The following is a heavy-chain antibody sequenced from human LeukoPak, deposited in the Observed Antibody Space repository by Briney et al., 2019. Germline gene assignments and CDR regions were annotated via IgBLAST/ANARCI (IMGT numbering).Heavy chain of an antibody. J-gene: IGHJ5*02. CDR1: GYSFTSYW. Sequence: GESLKISCKGSGYSFTSYWIGWVRQMPGKGLEWMGIIYPGDSDTRYSPSFQGQVTISADKSISTAYLQWSSLKASDTAMYYCARHSGTYGYYDSSGYPWGQGTLVTVSS. CDR3: ARHSGTYGYYDSSGYP. CDR2: IYPGDSDT. V-gene: IGHV5-51*01. D-gene: IGHD3-22*01.